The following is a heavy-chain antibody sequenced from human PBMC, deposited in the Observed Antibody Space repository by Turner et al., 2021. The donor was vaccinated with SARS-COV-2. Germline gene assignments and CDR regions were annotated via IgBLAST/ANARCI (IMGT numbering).Heavy chain of an antibody. V-gene: IGHV3-21*01. D-gene: IGHD3-22*01. CDR1: VFPFSSYS. CDR2: ITSRDN. Sequence: EVQLVESGGGLVKPGVSLRLSCAASVFPFSSYSMHWVRQAPGKGREWVSSITSRDNYYADSVKGRFTISRDNAKNSLYLQMNSLRAEDTAVYYCVRDKDSSDYYYWGQGTLVTVSS. J-gene: IGHJ4*02. CDR3: VRDKDSSDYYY.